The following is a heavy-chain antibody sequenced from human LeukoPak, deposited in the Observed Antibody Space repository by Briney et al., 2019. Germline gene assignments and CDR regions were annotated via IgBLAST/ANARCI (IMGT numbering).Heavy chain of an antibody. J-gene: IGHJ4*02. Sequence: GGSLRLSCAASGFTLGRYWMHWFRQAPGTGLVWVARSNSGGKITDYADSVRGRFTTSRDNTKNTMYLQMSSLRAEDTGVYYCARDHHDFWSGYPNWGQGTLVIVSS. CDR3: ARDHHDFWSGYPN. CDR1: GFTLGRYW. D-gene: IGHD3-3*01. V-gene: IGHV3-74*01. CDR2: SNSGGKIT.